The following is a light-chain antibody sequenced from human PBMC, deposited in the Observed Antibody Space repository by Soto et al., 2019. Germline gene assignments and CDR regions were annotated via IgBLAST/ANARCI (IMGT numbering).Light chain of an antibody. CDR3: QSHDSSLSGWV. CDR1: SSNIGAGYD. V-gene: IGLV1-40*01. Sequence: QSVLTQPPSVSRAPGQRVTISCTGSSSNIGAGYDVHWYQQLPGTAPKLLIYGNSNRPSGVPDRFSGSKSGTSASLAITGLHAEDEADYYCQSHDSSLSGWVFGGGTKLTVL. CDR2: GNS. J-gene: IGLJ3*02.